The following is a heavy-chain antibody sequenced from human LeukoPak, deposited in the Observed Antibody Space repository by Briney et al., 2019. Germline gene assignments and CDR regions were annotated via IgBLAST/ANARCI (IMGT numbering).Heavy chain of an antibody. CDR3: ANSRGVTTNFDY. Sequence: GGSLRLSCADSGFTFSAYAMSWVRQAPGQGLEWVSTISNSASSTYYADSVKGRFTISRDNSKNTLYLQMNSLRAEDTAVYYCANSRGVTTNFDYWGQGTLVTVSS. CDR1: GFTFSAYA. CDR2: ISNSASST. D-gene: IGHD4-17*01. V-gene: IGHV3-23*01. J-gene: IGHJ4*02.